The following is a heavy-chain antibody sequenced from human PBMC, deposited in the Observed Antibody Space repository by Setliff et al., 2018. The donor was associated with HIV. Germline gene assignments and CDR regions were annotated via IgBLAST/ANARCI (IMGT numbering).Heavy chain of an antibody. CDR3: ARVFYYSAGSYSLDY. D-gene: IGHD3-10*01. V-gene: IGHV1-69*06. CDR2: IIPIFGTA. Sequence: SVKVSCKASGDTFSNYGISWVRQAPGQGLEWMGGIIPIFGTANYAQKFEGRVTITADRSTSTAYMEVNSLRFEDTAVYYCARVFYYSAGSYSLDYRGQETLVTVSS. J-gene: IGHJ4*01. CDR1: GDTFSNYG.